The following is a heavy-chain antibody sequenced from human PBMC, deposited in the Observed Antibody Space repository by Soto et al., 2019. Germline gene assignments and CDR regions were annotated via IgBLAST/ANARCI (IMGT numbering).Heavy chain of an antibody. Sequence: QITLKESGPTLVKHTQTLTLTCTFSGFSLSTSGMGVAWIRQPPEKALEWLAVIYWTDDKRYSPSLKSRLTITKDTSKNQVVLTMTDMDPVDTATYYCAHRKSSYYGSENTYYYGMDVWGQGTTVTVSS. CDR1: GFSLSTSGMG. CDR2: IYWTDDK. J-gene: IGHJ6*02. D-gene: IGHD3-10*01. V-gene: IGHV2-5*01. CDR3: AHRKSSYYGSENTYYYGMDV.